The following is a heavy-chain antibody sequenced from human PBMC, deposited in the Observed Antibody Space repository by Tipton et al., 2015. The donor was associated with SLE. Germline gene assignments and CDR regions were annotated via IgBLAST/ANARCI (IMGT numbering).Heavy chain of an antibody. CDR2: IYYSGST. CDR1: GGSISSHY. J-gene: IGHJ4*02. V-gene: IGHV4-59*08. D-gene: IGHD5-12*01. CDR3: ARQLRFFDY. Sequence: TLSLTCTVSGGSISSHYWSWIRQPPGKGLEWIGYIYYSGSTNYNPSLKSRVTISVDTSKNQFSLKLSSVTAADTAVYYCARQLRFFDYWGQGTLVTVSS.